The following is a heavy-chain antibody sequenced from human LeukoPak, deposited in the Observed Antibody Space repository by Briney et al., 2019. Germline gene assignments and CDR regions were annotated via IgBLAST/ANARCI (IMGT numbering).Heavy chain of an antibody. CDR1: GFTFSSYS. V-gene: IGHV3-49*04. D-gene: IGHD3-10*01. Sequence: PGGSLRLSCAASGFTFSSYSMNWVRQAPGKGLEWVGFIRSKAYGGTTEYAASVKGRFTISRDDSKSIAYLQMNSLKTEDTAVYYCTREESPSVYFDYWGQGTLVTVSS. CDR2: IRSKAYGGTT. J-gene: IGHJ4*02. CDR3: TREESPSVYFDY.